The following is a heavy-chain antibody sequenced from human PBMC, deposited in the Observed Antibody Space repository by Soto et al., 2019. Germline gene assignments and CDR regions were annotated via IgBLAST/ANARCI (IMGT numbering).Heavy chain of an antibody. V-gene: IGHV3-15*07. Sequence: EVQLVESGGGLVKPGGSLRLSCAASGFTFSNAWMNWVRQAPGKGLEWVGRIKSKTDGGTTDYAAPVKGRFTISRDDSKNTLYLQMNSLKTDDTAVYYCTTVCGGLYPYYYYYDGMDVWGQGTTVTVSS. D-gene: IGHD6-19*01. CDR2: IKSKTDGGTT. CDR3: TTVCGGLYPYYYYYDGMDV. J-gene: IGHJ6*02. CDR1: GFTFSNAW.